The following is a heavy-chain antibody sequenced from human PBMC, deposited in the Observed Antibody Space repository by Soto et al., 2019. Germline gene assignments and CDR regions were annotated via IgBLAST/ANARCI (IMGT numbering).Heavy chain of an antibody. D-gene: IGHD2-15*01. CDR1: DFTFSSYN. Sequence: GGSLRLSCAVSDFTFSSYNMNWVRQAPGKGLEWVSSISSSGTYMYHSDSVRGRFTISRDNAKNSLFLQMNSLRADDTAVYYCARGGYCSGGSCSPDYWGQGTLVTVSS. V-gene: IGHV3-21*01. CDR2: ISSSGTYM. J-gene: IGHJ4*02. CDR3: ARGGYCSGGSCSPDY.